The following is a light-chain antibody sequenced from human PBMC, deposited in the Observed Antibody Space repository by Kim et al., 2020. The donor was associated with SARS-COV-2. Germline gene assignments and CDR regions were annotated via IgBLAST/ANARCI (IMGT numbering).Light chain of an antibody. CDR1: QSISNTY. CDR3: QQYSSSPPALT. CDR2: GAS. Sequence: GERATLYCGASQSISNTYLAWYQQRPGQAPRLLIYGASTRAAGIPDGFSGSGSGTAFTLTISGLEPEDFAVYYCQQYSSSPPALTFGGGTKVDIK. V-gene: IGKV3-20*01. J-gene: IGKJ4*01.